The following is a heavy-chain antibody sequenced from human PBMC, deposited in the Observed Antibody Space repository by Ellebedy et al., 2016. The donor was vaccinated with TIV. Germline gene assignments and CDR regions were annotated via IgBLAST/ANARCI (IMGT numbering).Heavy chain of an antibody. CDR2: IYYSGST. V-gene: IGHV4-61*08. Sequence: MPSETLSLTCTVSGGSISSGGYYWSWIRQHPGKGLEWIGYIYYSGSTNYNPSLKSRVTITVDTSKNQFSLKLSSVTAADTAVYYCARRVDYGDLIDAFDIWGQGTMVTVSS. CDR3: ARRVDYGDLIDAFDI. J-gene: IGHJ3*02. D-gene: IGHD4-17*01. CDR1: GGSISSGGYY.